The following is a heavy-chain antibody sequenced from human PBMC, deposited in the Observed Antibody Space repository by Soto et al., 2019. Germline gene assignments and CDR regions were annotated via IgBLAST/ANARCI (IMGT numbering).Heavy chain of an antibody. Sequence: GGSLRLSCTASGFIFSTYAMTWVRQAPGKGLEWVSTVSGTGSRTFSAVSVRGRFTISRDNSKATVYLQMNTLGAEDTAVYYCAKTQTTPVDHYSWGLDVWGQGTTVTVSS. V-gene: IGHV3-23*01. CDR3: AKTQTTPVDHYSWGLDV. CDR1: GFIFSTYA. J-gene: IGHJ6*02. D-gene: IGHD1-1*01. CDR2: VSGTGSRT.